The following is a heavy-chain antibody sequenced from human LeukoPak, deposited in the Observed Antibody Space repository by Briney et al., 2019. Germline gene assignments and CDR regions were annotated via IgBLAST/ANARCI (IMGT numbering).Heavy chain of an antibody. CDR1: GGSISSYY. CDR3: ARGVVPAALSSWFDP. V-gene: IGHV4-59*08. Sequence: SETLSLTCTVSGGSISSYYWSWIRQPPGKGLEWVGYIYYSGSTNYNASLKSRVTISVDTSKNQFSLKLSSVTAADTAVYYCARGVVPAALSSWFDPWGQGTLVTVSS. D-gene: IGHD2-2*01. J-gene: IGHJ5*02. CDR2: IYYSGST.